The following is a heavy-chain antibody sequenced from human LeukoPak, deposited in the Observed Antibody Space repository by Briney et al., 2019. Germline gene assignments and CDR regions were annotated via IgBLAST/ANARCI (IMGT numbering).Heavy chain of an antibody. V-gene: IGHV4-39*01. Sequence: PSETLSLTCAVSGGSISRSTYYWAWIRQPPGKGLEWIGSIFYSGSTYSSPSLKSRVTVSVDTSKNQLSLKLTSVTAADTAVYYCARHRGGSHLGALDIWGQGTMVTVSS. CDR1: GGSISRSTYY. CDR3: ARHRGGSHLGALDI. J-gene: IGHJ3*02. D-gene: IGHD1-26*01. CDR2: IFYSGST.